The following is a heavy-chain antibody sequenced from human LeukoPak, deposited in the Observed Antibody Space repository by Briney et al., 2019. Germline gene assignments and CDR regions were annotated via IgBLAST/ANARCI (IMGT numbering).Heavy chain of an antibody. Sequence: PSETLSLTCTVSGGSISSSSYYWGWIRQPPGKGLEWIGSIYYSGSTYYNPSLKSRVTISVDTSKNQFSLKLSSVTAADTAVYYCARHSVIYCSSTSCYNYFDYWGQGTLVTVSS. J-gene: IGHJ4*02. CDR2: IYYSGST. CDR3: ARHSVIYCSSTSCYNYFDY. D-gene: IGHD2-2*02. V-gene: IGHV4-39*01. CDR1: GGSISSSSYY.